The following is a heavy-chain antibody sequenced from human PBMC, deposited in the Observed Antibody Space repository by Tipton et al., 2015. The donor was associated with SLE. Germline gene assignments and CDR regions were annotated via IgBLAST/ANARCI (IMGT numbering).Heavy chain of an antibody. J-gene: IGHJ4*02. Sequence: TLSLTCAVSGYSISSGYSWSWIRQPAGKGLEWIVRIYTSGSTNYNPSLKSRVTMSVDTSKNQFSLKLSSVTAADTAVYYCARLWSGYHHVPVESDWGQGTLVTVSS. CDR2: IYTSGST. D-gene: IGHD3-3*01. CDR3: ARLWSGYHHVPVESD. V-gene: IGHV4-61*02. CDR1: GYSISSGYS.